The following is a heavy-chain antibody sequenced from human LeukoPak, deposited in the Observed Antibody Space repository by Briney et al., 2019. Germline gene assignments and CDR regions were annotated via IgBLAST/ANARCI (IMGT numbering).Heavy chain of an antibody. D-gene: IGHD2-21*01. CDR1: GFSFSNYG. CDR3: AKDCCGSSLFDS. V-gene: IGHV3-30*18. CDR2: ISYDGSIE. J-gene: IGHJ4*02. Sequence: PGGSLRLSCAASGFSFSNYGMHWVRQAPGKGLEWVAVISYDGSIEYYADSVKGRFTISRDNSKNTVYLQMNSLRAEDTAVYYCAKDCCGSSLFDSWGQGTLVTVSS.